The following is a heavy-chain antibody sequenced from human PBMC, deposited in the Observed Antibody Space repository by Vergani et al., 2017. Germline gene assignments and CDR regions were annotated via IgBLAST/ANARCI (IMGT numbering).Heavy chain of an antibody. Sequence: QVQLVQSGAEVKKPGASVKVSCKASGYTFTSYDINWVRQATGQGLEWMGWINPNSGNTGYAQKFQGRVTMTRNTSISTDYMELSSLRSVDTAVYYCARGRAISKTRLGTFGYWGQGTLVTVSS. D-gene: IGHD2/OR15-2a*01. J-gene: IGHJ4*02. CDR3: ARGRAISKTRLGTFGY. V-gene: IGHV1-8*01. CDR1: GYTFTSYD. CDR2: INPNSGNT.